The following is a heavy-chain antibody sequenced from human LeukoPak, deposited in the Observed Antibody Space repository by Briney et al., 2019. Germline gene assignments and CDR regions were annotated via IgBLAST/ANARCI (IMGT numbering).Heavy chain of an antibody. CDR2: ISYNGDAQ. CDR1: GFVFRSYA. V-gene: IGHV3-30-3*01. D-gene: IGHD2-2*01. CDR3: ARDCSSTSGCWGP. J-gene: IGHJ5*02. Sequence: GRSLRLSCAASGFVFRSYAMHWFRQAPGKGLEWVAVISYNGDAQQSADSVKGRFTISRDNSKNSLYLQMNSLRAEDTAVYYCARDCSSTSGCWGPWGQGTLVTVSS.